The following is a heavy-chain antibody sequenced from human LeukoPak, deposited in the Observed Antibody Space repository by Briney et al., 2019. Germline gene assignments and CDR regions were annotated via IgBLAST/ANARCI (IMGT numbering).Heavy chain of an antibody. V-gene: IGHV3-64*04. CDR2: ISSNGGST. D-gene: IGHD4/OR15-4a*01. J-gene: IGHJ3*01. CDR1: GFTFSSYA. Sequence: AGGSLRLSCAASGFTFSSYAMHWVRQAPGKGLEYVSAISSNGGSTYYADSVKGRFTISRDNAKNSLYLQMNSLRAEDTALYYCARYGGNAFDVWGQGTMVTVSS. CDR3: ARYGGNAFDV.